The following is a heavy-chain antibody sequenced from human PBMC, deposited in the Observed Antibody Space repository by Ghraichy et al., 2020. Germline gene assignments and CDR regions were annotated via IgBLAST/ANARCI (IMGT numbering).Heavy chain of an antibody. CDR2: VGGPGDRT. D-gene: IGHD2-21*02. J-gene: IGHJ1*01. CDR1: GFSFSNYA. CDR3: AKASGLVSGTDFQD. V-gene: IGHV3-23*01. Sequence: GGSLRLSCAASGFSFSNYAMSWVRQAPGKGLEWVSTVGGPGDRTFYADSVKGRFTISRDNFKDTVYLQMDSLRADDTAVYYCAKASGLVSGTDFQDWGQGTLVTVSS.